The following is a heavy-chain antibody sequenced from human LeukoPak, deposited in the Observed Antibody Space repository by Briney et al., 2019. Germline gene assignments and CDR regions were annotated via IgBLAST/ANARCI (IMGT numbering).Heavy chain of an antibody. Sequence: SDTLSLTCAVCGGSFSGYYWRGLRQPPGRGLEWIGEINQSGSTNYNPCVKSRVSISVDTSKTQFSLKLSSVTAADTAVYYCARGRGGYDYVWGSYRYPYYFDYWGQGTLVTVSS. D-gene: IGHD3-16*02. J-gene: IGHJ4*02. CDR3: ARGRGGYDYVWGSYRYPYYFDY. CDR2: INQSGST. CDR1: GGSFSGYY. V-gene: IGHV4-34*01.